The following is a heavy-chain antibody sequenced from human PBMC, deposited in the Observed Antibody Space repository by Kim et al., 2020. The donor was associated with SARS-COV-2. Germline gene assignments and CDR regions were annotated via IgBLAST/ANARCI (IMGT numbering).Heavy chain of an antibody. D-gene: IGHD5-12*01. CDR3: ARHPTRGGYEPPYYFDY. CDR1: GGSISSYY. CDR2: IYYSGST. Sequence: SETLSHTCTVSGGSISSYYWSWIRQPPGKGLEWIGYIYYSGSTNYNPSLKSRVTISVDTSKNQFSLKLSSVTAADTAVYYCARHPTRGGYEPPYYFDYWGQGTLVTVSS. J-gene: IGHJ4*02. V-gene: IGHV4-59*08.